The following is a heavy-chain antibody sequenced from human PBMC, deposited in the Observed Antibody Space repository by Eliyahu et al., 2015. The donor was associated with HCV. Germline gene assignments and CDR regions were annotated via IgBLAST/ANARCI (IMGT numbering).Heavy chain of an antibody. D-gene: IGHD4-17*01. V-gene: IGHV4-4*07. CDR3: ARQYDDYYFDY. CDR2: IYTSGST. Sequence: QVQLQESGPGLVKPSETLSLTCFVSAGSISSYYWSWIRQPAGEGLEWTGRIYTSGSTNYNPSLKGRVTMSIDTSKNQFSLRLNSVTAADTAVYYCARQYDDYYFDYWGQGTLVTVSS. J-gene: IGHJ4*02. CDR1: AGSISSYY.